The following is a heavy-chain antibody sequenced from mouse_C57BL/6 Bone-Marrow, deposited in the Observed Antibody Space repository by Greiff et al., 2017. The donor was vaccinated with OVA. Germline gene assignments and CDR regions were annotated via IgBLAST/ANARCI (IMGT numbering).Heavy chain of an antibody. D-gene: IGHD1-1*01. CDR3: ARRVYYYGSPYYFDY. CDR1: GYAFSSSW. CDR2: IYPGDGDT. Sequence: VQLQQSGPELVKPGASVKISCKASGYAFSSSWMNWVKQRPGKGLEWIGRIYPGDGDTNYNGKFKGKATLTADKSSSTAYMQLSSLTSEDSAVYFCARRVYYYGSPYYFDYWGQGTTLTVSS. J-gene: IGHJ2*01. V-gene: IGHV1-82*01.